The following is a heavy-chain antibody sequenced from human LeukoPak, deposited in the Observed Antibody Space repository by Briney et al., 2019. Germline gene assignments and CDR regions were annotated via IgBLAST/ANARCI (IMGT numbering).Heavy chain of an antibody. V-gene: IGHV3-30*04. J-gene: IGHJ4*02. CDR2: ISYDGSNK. CDR1: GFTFSRYS. CDR3: ARAPETDYGDYYFDY. Sequence: GGSLRLSCAASGFTFSRYSMNWVRQAPGKGLEWVAVISYDGSNKYYADSVKGRFTISRDDSKNTLYLQMNSLRAEDTAVYYCARAPETDYGDYYFDYWGQGTLVTVSS. D-gene: IGHD4-17*01.